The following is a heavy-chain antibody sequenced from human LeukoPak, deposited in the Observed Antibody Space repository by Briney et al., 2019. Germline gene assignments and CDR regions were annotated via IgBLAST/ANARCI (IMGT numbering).Heavy chain of an antibody. CDR2: ISSSGDTT. CDR1: GFTFSNYA. V-gene: IGHV3-23*01. CDR3: ARDYLAFSRYLDY. J-gene: IGHJ4*02. Sequence: GGSLRLSCAASGFTFSNYAMNWVRQAPGKGLEWVSGISSSGDTTYYADSVKGRFTISRDNSENTLYLQMSSLRAEDTAVYFCARDYLAFSRYLDYWGQGTLVTVSS.